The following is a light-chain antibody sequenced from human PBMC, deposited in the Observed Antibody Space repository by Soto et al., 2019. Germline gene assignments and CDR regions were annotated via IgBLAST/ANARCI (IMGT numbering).Light chain of an antibody. J-gene: IGKJ1*01. V-gene: IGKV3-20*01. CDR2: DAS. Sequence: EIVLTQSPGTLSLSPGERATLSCRASQSVSSSSLAWYQQKRGQAPRLLIHDASSRATGIPDRFSGSGSGTDFTLTISRLEPEDFAVYYCQYYDESLWTFGQGTKVDI. CDR1: QSVSSSS. CDR3: QYYDESLWT.